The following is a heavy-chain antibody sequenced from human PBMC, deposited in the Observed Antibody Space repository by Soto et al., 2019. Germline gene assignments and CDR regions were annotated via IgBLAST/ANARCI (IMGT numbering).Heavy chain of an antibody. CDR1: WFTFSDYY. D-gene: IGHD1-7*01. V-gene: IGHV3-11*06. CDR3: ARDVSWRGELS. CDR2: ISSSSSYT. J-gene: IGHJ5*01. Sequence: GGSVRRSCAASWFTFSDYYMSCIRQAPGKGLEWFSYISSSSSYTNCADSVKGRFTISRHNARNSLYLQMNSLRAEDTAVYYCARDVSWRGELSWAQGTMVTLSS.